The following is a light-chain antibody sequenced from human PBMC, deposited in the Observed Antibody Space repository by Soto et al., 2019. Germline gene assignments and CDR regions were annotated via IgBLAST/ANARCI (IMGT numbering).Light chain of an antibody. CDR2: DAS. J-gene: IGKJ4*01. CDR1: RSVSIN. CDR3: QQRSSWPPIT. Sequence: EIVLTQSPATLSLSPGERATLSCSASRSVSINLDWYQQKHGQAPRLLIYDASNRPTGIPARFTGSGSGTEVNLAISSLEPEDFAVYYCQQRSSWPPITFGGGTKVEIK. V-gene: IGKV3-11*01.